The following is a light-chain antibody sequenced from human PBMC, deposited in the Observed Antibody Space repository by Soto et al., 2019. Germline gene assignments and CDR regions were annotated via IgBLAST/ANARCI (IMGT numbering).Light chain of an antibody. CDR3: QKYNTAPLT. CDR2: AAS. Sequence: DIQMTQSPCSLSASVGDRVTITCRASQGIINYLAWYQQKPGKVPKLLISAASTLQSGVPSRFSGSGSGTDFTLTISSLQPEDVATYYCQKYNTAPLTFGGGTKVEIK. CDR1: QGIINY. J-gene: IGKJ4*01. V-gene: IGKV1-27*01.